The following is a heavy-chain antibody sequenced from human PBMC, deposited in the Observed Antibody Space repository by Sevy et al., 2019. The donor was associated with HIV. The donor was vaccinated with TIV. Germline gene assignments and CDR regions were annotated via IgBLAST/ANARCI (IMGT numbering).Heavy chain of an antibody. Sequence: GGCLRLSCAASGFTVSNNYMSWVRQAPGKGLEWVSVIYRGGSTYYADSVKGRFTISRDNSKNTLYLQMNSLRVEDTAVYYCARDGTKQWLAGGGTFDIWGQGTMVTVSS. D-gene: IGHD6-19*01. CDR3: ARDGTKQWLAGGGTFDI. J-gene: IGHJ3*02. CDR2: IYRGGST. CDR1: GFTVSNNY. V-gene: IGHV3-53*01.